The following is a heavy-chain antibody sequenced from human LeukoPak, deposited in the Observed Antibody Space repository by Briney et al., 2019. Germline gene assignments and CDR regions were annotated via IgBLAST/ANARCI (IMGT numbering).Heavy chain of an antibody. V-gene: IGHV1-69*05. D-gene: IGHD3-22*01. J-gene: IGHJ3*02. CDR1: GGTFSSYA. CDR3: ARGRYYYDSSGYYYSGHDAFDI. Sequence: ASEKVSCKASGGTFSSYAISWVRQAPGQGLEWMGGIIPIFGTANYAQKFQGRVTITTDESTSTAYMELSSLRSEDTAVYYCARGRYYYDSSGYYYSGHDAFDIWDQGTMVTVSS. CDR2: IIPIFGTA.